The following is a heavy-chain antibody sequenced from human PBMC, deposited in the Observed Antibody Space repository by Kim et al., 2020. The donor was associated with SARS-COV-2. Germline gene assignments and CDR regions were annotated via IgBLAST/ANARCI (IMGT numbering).Heavy chain of an antibody. D-gene: IGHD2-21*01. CDR1: GLTFTKVW. J-gene: IGHJ4*02. CDR3: TTDYERIGGLCDGETCYPASL. CDR2: IRSKADGGTA. Sequence: GGSLRLSCAASGLTFTKVWLSWVRQAPGKGLEWVGRIRSKADGGTADYAAPVKGRFTISRDDSKNTLYLQMNGLRAEDTAFYHCTTDYERIGGLCDGETCYPASLWGQGTLVTVSS. V-gene: IGHV3-15*01.